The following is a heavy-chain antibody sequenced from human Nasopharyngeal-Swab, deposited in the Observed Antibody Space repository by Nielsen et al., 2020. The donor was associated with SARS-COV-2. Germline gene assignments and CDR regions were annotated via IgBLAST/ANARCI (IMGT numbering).Heavy chain of an antibody. D-gene: IGHD3-10*01. CDR3: ARGTYYGSGRYYKHGMDV. CDR2: INHSGST. Sequence: LRLSCAVYGGSFSGYYWSWIRQPPGKGLEWIGEINHSGSTNYNPSLKSRGTISVDTSKNQFSLKLSSVTAADTAVYYCARGTYYGSGRYYKHGMDVWGQGTTVTVSS. J-gene: IGHJ6*02. V-gene: IGHV4-34*01. CDR1: GGSFSGYY.